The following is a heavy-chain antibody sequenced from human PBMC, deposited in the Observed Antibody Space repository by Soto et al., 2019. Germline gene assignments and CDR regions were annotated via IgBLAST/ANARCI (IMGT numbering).Heavy chain of an antibody. J-gene: IGHJ6*03. CDR2: ISSSSSTI. CDR3: ARDLYYYYYYYMDV. Sequence: GRSLRLSCAASGFTFSSYSMNWVRQAPGKGLEWVSYISSSSSTIYYADSVKGRFTISRDNAKNSLYLQMNSLRAEDTAVYYCARDLYYYYYYYMDVWGKGTTVTVSS. V-gene: IGHV3-48*01. CDR1: GFTFSSYS.